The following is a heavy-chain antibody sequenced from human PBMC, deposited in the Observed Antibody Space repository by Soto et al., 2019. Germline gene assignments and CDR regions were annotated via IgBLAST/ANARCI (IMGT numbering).Heavy chain of an antibody. CDR2: INPTGANT. Sequence: GSLRLSCAASGFTFSSSAMSWVRQAPGTGLEWVSTINPTGANTHYADSAKGRFTISRDNSRNTVDLQMNSLRAADTALYYCVSWVSDHFDYWGQGTPVTVSS. J-gene: IGHJ4*02. CDR1: GFTFSSSA. V-gene: IGHV3-23*01. CDR3: VSWVSDHFDY. D-gene: IGHD3-16*01.